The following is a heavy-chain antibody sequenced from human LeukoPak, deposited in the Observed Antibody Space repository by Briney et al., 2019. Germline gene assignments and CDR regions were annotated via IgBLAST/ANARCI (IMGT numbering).Heavy chain of an antibody. CDR1: GFTFSNYW. J-gene: IGHJ4*02. V-gene: IGHV3-7*01. D-gene: IGHD6-19*01. Sequence: GGSLRLSCAASGFTFSNYWMSWARQAPGKGLQWVASITQDGNNKYYADSVKGRFTISRDNSKNTLYLQMNSLRAEDTAVYYCARDRSSSGLDYWGQGTLVTVSS. CDR2: ITQDGNNK. CDR3: ARDRSSSGLDY.